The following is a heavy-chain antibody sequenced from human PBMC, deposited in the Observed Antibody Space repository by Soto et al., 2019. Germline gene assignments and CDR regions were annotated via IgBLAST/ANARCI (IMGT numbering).Heavy chain of an antibody. CDR2: ISYGGANN. J-gene: IGHJ4*02. CDR1: GFTFNSYA. CDR3: ARGPRSCSYTTCYTIDY. V-gene: IGHV3-30*03. Sequence: QVQLVESGGGVVQPGRSLRLTCAVSGFTFNSYAMHWVRQAPGKGLEWVAVISYGGANNYYADSVKGRFTISRDNSQNTLFLQMNRLRPEDTAVYYCARGPRSCSYTTCYTIDYWGQGTLVTVSS. D-gene: IGHD2-2*02.